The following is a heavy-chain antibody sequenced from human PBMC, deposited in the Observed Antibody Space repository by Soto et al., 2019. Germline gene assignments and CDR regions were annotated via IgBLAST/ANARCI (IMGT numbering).Heavy chain of an antibody. CDR3: ARIKWGLNYYNGMDV. J-gene: IGHJ6*02. V-gene: IGHV1-2*02. D-gene: IGHD1-26*01. Sequence: QVQLVQSGAEVKQSGASVKVSCKPSGYSFIDYFIQWVRQAPGQGIEWVAWINPKTAATNYAKKFQGMVSLTWDTSSTTAYMELTRLRPDDTAVYYCARIKWGLNYYNGMDVWGQGTTVIGSS. CDR2: INPKTAAT. CDR1: GYSFIDYF.